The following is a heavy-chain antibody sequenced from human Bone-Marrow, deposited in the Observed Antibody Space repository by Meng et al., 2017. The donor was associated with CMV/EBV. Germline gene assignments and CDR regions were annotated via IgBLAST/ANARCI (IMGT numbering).Heavy chain of an antibody. CDR1: GLTFSSYA. D-gene: IGHD6-6*01. J-gene: IGHJ4*02. V-gene: IGHV3-23*01. CDR2: ISGSGGST. Sequence: GESLKISCAASGLTFSSYAMSWVRQAPGKGLEWVSAISGSGGSTYYADSVKGRFTISRDNSKNTLYLQMNSRRAEDTAVYYCAKDILGGQLVSGVFDYWGQGTLVTVSS. CDR3: AKDILGGQLVSGVFDY.